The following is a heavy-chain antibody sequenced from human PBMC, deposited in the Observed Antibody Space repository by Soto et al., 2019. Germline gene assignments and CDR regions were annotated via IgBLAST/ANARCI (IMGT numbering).Heavy chain of an antibody. CDR3: ARVVAAGYYYFDY. D-gene: IGHD2-15*01. Sequence: SETLSLTCTVSGGSISSSSYYWGWIRQPPGKGLEWIGSMYYSGSTYYNPSLKSRVTISVDTSKNQFSLKLSSVTAADTAVYYCARVVAAGYYYFDYWGQGTLVTVSS. CDR1: GGSISSSSYY. CDR2: MYYSGST. V-gene: IGHV4-39*01. J-gene: IGHJ4*02.